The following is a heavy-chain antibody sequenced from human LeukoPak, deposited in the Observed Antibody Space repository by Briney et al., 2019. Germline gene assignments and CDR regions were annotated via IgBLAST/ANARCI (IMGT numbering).Heavy chain of an antibody. J-gene: IGHJ5*02. CDR3: ARGGDSSGYEGRFDP. D-gene: IGHD3-22*01. V-gene: IGHV4-39*07. CDR2: ISYSGNT. CDR1: GGSISSSSYY. Sequence: PSETLSLTCTVSGGSISSSSYYWGWIRQPPGKGLEWIGSISYSGNTYYNPSLKSRVTISVDTSKSQFSLKLSSVTAADTAVYYCARGGDSSGYEGRFDPWGQGTLVTVSS.